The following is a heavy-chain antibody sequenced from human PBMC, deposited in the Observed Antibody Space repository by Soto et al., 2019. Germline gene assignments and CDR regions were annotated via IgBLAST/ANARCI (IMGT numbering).Heavy chain of an antibody. Sequence: QVQLQESGPGLVKPSQTLSLTCTVSGGSISSDDYYWSWIRQPPGKGLECIGYIYYSGSTYYNPSLKSRVTISVDTSKHQFSLKLRSVTAADTAVYYCARFIRRPAFDIWGQGTMVTVSS. D-gene: IGHD3-16*02. CDR2: IYYSGST. V-gene: IGHV4-30-4*01. CDR3: ARFIRRPAFDI. CDR1: GGSISSDDYY. J-gene: IGHJ3*02.